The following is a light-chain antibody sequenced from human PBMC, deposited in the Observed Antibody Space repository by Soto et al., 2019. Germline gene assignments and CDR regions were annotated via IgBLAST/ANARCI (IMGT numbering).Light chain of an antibody. V-gene: IGKV3-11*01. CDR1: QSVSNF. J-gene: IGKJ2*01. CDR3: QQRSNWPPT. CDR2: ETD. Sequence: EIVLTQSPATLYLSPGETATLSCRASQSVSNFLAWYQQKPGQAPRLLIYETDHRATGIPDRFSGSGSGTDFALTITSLEPEDFAVYHCQQRSNWPPTFGQGSNLEIK.